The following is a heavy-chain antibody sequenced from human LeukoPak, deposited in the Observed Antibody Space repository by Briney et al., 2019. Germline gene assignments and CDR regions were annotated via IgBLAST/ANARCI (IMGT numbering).Heavy chain of an antibody. CDR1: GGSISSYY. Sequence: SETLSLTCTVSGGSISSYYWRWIRQPAGKGLEWIGRIYTSGSTNYNPSLKSRVTISVDTSKNQFSLKLSSVTAADTAAYYCFEAYYYYYMDVWGKGTTVTVSS. CDR2: IYTSGST. V-gene: IGHV4-4*07. J-gene: IGHJ6*03. CDR3: FEAYYYYYMDV.